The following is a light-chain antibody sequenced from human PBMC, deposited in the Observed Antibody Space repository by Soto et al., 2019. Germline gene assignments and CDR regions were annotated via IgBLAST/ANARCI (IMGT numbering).Light chain of an antibody. J-gene: IGLJ1*01. CDR2: GNN. Sequence: QSVLTQSPSASGTPGQRVTISCSGSSSNIGSNYVYWYQQLPGTAPRLLIYGNNQRPSGVPDRFSGSKSGTSGSLAISGLRSEDEADYYCAAWDDSLSGPVYVFGTGTKLTVL. CDR3: AAWDDSLSGPVYV. CDR1: SSNIGSNY. V-gene: IGLV1-47*01.